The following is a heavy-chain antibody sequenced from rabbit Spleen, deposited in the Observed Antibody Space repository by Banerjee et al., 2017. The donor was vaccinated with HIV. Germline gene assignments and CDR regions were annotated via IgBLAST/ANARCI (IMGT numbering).Heavy chain of an antibody. V-gene: IGHV1S45*01. Sequence: QEQLEESGGGLVKPEGSLTLTCKASGFDLSSYYYMCWVRQAPGKGLEWIACISFTTGRTAYASWAKGRFTISKTSSTTVTLQMTSLTAADTATYFCATHFDTGLWGPGTLVTVS. CDR1: GFDLSSYYY. D-gene: IGHD7-1*01. CDR3: ATHFDTGL. CDR2: ISFTTGRT. J-gene: IGHJ4*01.